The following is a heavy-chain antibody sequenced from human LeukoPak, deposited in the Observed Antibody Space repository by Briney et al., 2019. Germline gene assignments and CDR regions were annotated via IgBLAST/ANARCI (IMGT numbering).Heavy chain of an antibody. CDR1: GFTFSSYS. V-gene: IGHV3-48*01. D-gene: IGHD3-10*01. CDR2: ISSSSSTI. CDR3: ARDRGPLTTRPRYFDY. J-gene: IGHJ4*02. Sequence: GGSLRLSCAASGFTFSSYSMNWVRQAPGKGLEWVSYISSSSSTIYYADSVKGRFTISRDNAKNSLYLQMNSLRAEDTAMYYCARDRGPLTTRPRYFDYWGQGTLVTVSS.